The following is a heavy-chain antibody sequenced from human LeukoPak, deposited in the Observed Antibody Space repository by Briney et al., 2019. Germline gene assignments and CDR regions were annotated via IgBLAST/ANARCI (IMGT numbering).Heavy chain of an antibody. D-gene: IGHD3-16*01. Sequence: PGGSRRLSCAASGFTFSNHGMHWVRQAPGKGLEWVALIRFDGSHKYYADSVKGRFTISRDNSKSTVYLQMNSLRAEDTAVYYCAKDTLVLGELIIEYFQHWGQGTLVTVSS. J-gene: IGHJ1*01. CDR3: AKDTLVLGELIIEYFQH. CDR2: IRFDGSHK. V-gene: IGHV3-30*02. CDR1: GFTFSNHG.